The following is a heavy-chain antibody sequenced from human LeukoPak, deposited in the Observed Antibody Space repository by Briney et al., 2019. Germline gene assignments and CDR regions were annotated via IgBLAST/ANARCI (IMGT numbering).Heavy chain of an antibody. D-gene: IGHD3-10*01. Sequence: GRSLRLSCAASGFTFSFYGMHWDRQAPGKGLEWVAVIWSDGSNKYYADSVKGRFTISRDNSKNTLYLQMNSLRAEDTAVYYCAREDGSASYYNNWFDPWGQGTLVTVSS. J-gene: IGHJ5*02. CDR2: IWSDGSNK. CDR3: AREDGSASYYNNWFDP. V-gene: IGHV3-33*01. CDR1: GFTFSFYG.